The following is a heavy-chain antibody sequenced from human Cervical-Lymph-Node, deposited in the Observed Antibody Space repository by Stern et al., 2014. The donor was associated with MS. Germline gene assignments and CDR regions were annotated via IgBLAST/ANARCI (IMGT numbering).Heavy chain of an antibody. CDR3: ARGDRNPGGFDY. J-gene: IGHJ4*02. CDR2: INHRGST. D-gene: IGHD3-10*01. Sequence: QVQLQQWGAGLLKPSETLSLTCAVYGGSFSGYYWSWIRQPHGKGLEWIGEINHRGSTNYNPSLKSRVTISVDPSKNQFSLKLSSVTAADTAVYYCARGDRNPGGFDYWGQGTLVTVSS. V-gene: IGHV4-34*01. CDR1: GGSFSGYY.